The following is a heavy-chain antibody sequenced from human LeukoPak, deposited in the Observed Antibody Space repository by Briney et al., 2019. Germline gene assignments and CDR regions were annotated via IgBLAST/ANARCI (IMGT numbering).Heavy chain of an antibody. J-gene: IGHJ3*02. CDR3: ARARRRKAAWHPRHDAFDI. Sequence: SETLSLTCAVYGGSFSGYYWSWIRQPPGKGLEWIGEINHSGSTNYNPSLKSRVTISVDTSKNQFSLKLSSVTAADTAVYYCARARRRKAAWHPRHDAFDIWGQGTMVTVSS. V-gene: IGHV4-34*01. CDR1: GGSFSGYY. D-gene: IGHD6-13*01. CDR2: INHSGST.